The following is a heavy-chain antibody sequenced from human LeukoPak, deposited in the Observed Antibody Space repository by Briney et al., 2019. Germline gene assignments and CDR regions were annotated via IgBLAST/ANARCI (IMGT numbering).Heavy chain of an antibody. V-gene: IGHV1-8*01. J-gene: IGHJ3*02. Sequence: ASVKVSCKASGYTFTSYDINWVRQATGHGLEWMGWMNPNSGNTGYAQKFQGRVTMTRNTSISTAYMELSSLRSEDTAVYYCARLVRYRYAFDIWGQGTMVTVSS. CDR2: MNPNSGNT. CDR3: ARLVRYRYAFDI. D-gene: IGHD3-9*01. CDR1: GYTFTSYD.